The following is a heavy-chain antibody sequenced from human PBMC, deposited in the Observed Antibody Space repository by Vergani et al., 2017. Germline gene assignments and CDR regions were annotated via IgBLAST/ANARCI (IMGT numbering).Heavy chain of an antibody. CDR3: AGDFGFAGTTYFDY. Sequence: VQLVESGGGLVQPGGSLRLSCAASGFTFSSYSMNWVRQAPGKGLEWVAVIWYDGSNKYYADSLKGRFTISRDNSKNTLYLQMNSLRAEDTAVYYCAGDFGFAGTTYFDYWGQGTLVTVSS. V-gene: IGHV3-33*08. CDR1: GFTFSSYS. CDR2: IWYDGSNK. D-gene: IGHD1-7*01. J-gene: IGHJ4*02.